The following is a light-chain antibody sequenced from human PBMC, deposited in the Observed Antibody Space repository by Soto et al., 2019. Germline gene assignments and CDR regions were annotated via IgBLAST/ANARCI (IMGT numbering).Light chain of an antibody. CDR3: QSYDSSLSGWV. CDR1: SSNIGAGYD. J-gene: IGLJ3*02. CDR2: GNS. V-gene: IGLV1-40*01. Sequence: QPVLTQPPSVSGAPGQRVTLSCTGSSSNIGAGYDVHWYQQLPGTAPKLLIYGNSNRPSGVPDRFSGSKSGTSASLAITGLQAEDEADYDCQSYDSSLSGWVFGGGTKLTVL.